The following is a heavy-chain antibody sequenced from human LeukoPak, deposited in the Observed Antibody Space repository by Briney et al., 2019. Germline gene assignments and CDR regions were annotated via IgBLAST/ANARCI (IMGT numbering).Heavy chain of an antibody. CDR3: ARGPTTYYYDSSGSENLDY. D-gene: IGHD3-22*01. V-gene: IGHV3-30-3*01. Sequence: PGRSLRLSCAASGFTFSSYAMHWVRQAPGKGLEWVAVISYDGSNKYYADSVKGRFTISRDNSKNTLCLQMNSLRAEDTAVYYCARGPTTYYYDSSGSENLDYWGQGTLVTVSS. J-gene: IGHJ4*02. CDR2: ISYDGSNK. CDR1: GFTFSSYA.